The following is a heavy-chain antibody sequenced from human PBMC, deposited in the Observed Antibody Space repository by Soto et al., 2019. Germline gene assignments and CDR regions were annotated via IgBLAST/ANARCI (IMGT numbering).Heavy chain of an antibody. J-gene: IGHJ3*02. CDR3: VLNYYDSSGYYSAPDAFDI. CDR1: GYTFTSYG. D-gene: IGHD3-22*01. CDR2: ISAYNGNT. V-gene: IGHV1-18*01. Sequence: ASVKFSCKASGYTFTSYGISWVRQAPGQGLEWMGWISAYNGNTNYAQKLQGRVTMTTDTSTSTAYMELRSLRSDDTAVYYCVLNYYDSSGYYSAPDAFDIWGQGTTVTVSS.